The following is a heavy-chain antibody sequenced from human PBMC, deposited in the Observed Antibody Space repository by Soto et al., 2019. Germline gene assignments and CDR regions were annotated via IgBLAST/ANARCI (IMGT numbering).Heavy chain of an antibody. CDR2: ISSSSSYI. Sequence: EVQLVESGGGLVKPGGSLRLSCAASGFTFSSYSMNWVRQAPGKGLEWVSSISSSSSYIYYADSVKGRFTISRDNAKNSLYRQMNSLRAEDTAVYYCARERDILTGYRYYFDYWGQGTLVTVSS. CDR1: GFTFSSYS. D-gene: IGHD3-9*01. V-gene: IGHV3-21*01. CDR3: ARERDILTGYRYYFDY. J-gene: IGHJ4*02.